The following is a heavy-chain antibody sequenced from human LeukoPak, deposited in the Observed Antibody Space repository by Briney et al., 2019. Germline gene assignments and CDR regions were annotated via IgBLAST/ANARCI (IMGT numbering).Heavy chain of an antibody. CDR2: MNPNSGNT. J-gene: IGHJ5*02. D-gene: IGHD2-15*01. V-gene: IGHV1-8*03. CDR1: GYTFTGYY. Sequence: ASVKVSCKASGYTFTGYYMHWVRQAPGQGLEWMGWMNPNSGNTGYAQKFQGRVTITRNTSISTAYMELSSLRSEDTAVYYCARGDMGWWFDPWGQGTLVTVSS. CDR3: ARGDMGWWFDP.